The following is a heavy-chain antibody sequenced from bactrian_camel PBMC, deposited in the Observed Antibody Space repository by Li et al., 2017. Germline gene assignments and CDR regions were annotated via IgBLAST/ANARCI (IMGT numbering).Heavy chain of an antibody. J-gene: IGHJ6*01. V-gene: IGHV3S53*01. D-gene: IGHD4*01. CDR3: AATESPLLVTSYSDSDFPAEEEFSY. CDR1: GYTSSYSRLC. CDR2: IDSNGST. Sequence: HVQLVESGGGSVQAGGSLRLSCVTSGYTSSYSRLCMGWFRQPPGKEREGVAAIDSNGSTNYADSVKGRFTISRDNAKNSLDLQMNNLTPEDTAMYYCAATESPLLVTSYSDSDFPAEEEFSYWGQGTQVTVS.